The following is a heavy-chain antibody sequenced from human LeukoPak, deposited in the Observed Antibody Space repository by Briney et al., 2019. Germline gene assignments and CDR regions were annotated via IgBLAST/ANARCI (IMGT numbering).Heavy chain of an antibody. CDR2: ISSGSSTI. D-gene: IGHD3-10*01. CDR1: GFTFSSFS. Sequence: GGSLRLSCPASGFTFSSFSMNWVRQAPGKGLEWVSYISSGSSTIYYADSVKGRFTISRDNAKNSLYLQVNSLRDEDTAVYYCARAGGLLWFGEVLESSDAFHIWGQGTMVTVSS. CDR3: ARAGGLLWFGEVLESSDAFHI. J-gene: IGHJ3*02. V-gene: IGHV3-48*02.